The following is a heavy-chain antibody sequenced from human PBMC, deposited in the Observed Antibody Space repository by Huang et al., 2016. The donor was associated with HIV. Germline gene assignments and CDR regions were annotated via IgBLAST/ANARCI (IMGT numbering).Heavy chain of an antibody. Sequence: VQLQESGPGLVKPSQTLSLACSVSGGSISNGVYYWNSIRQPPGKGLEWIGYISYSGTTSYNPSFKSRLAITKATSKNEFSLTVASVTAADTARYYCARSIMITSGGLHFDFWGQGTLGTVSS. CDR2: ISYSGTT. J-gene: IGHJ4*02. CDR3: ARSIMITSGGLHFDF. CDR1: GGSISNGVYY. D-gene: IGHD3-16*01. V-gene: IGHV4-30-4*08.